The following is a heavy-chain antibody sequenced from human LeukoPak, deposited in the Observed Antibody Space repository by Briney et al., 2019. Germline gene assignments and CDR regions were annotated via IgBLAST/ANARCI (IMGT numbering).Heavy chain of an antibody. Sequence: ASVKVSCKASGGTFSSYAISWVRQAPGQGLEWMGGIIPIFGTANYAQKFQGRVTITADESTSTAYMELSSLRSEDTAVYYCARGNEAAAGTIDYWGQGTLVTVSS. CDR3: ARGNEAAAGTIDY. CDR2: IIPIFGTA. J-gene: IGHJ4*02. V-gene: IGHV1-69*13. D-gene: IGHD6-13*01. CDR1: GGTFSSYA.